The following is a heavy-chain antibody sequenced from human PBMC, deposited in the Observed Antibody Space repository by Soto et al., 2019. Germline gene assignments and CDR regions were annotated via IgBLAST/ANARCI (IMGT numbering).Heavy chain of an antibody. CDR2: INHSGSS. CDR3: ASQQGIVDTALVLGNF. V-gene: IGHV4-34*01. CDR1: GGSFSGYY. Sequence: PSETLSLTCAVYGGSFSGYYWSWIRQPPGKGLEWIGEINHSGSSNYNPSLKSRVTISVDTSKNQLSLKLNSVTAADTAVYYCASQQGIVDTALVLGNFWGQGTQVTVS. J-gene: IGHJ4*02. D-gene: IGHD5-18*01.